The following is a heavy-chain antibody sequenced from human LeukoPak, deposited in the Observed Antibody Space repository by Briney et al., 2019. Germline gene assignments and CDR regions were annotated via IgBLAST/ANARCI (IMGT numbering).Heavy chain of an antibody. CDR3: ASSAPAANRPFYYYYYMDV. CDR2: IPYDGSNK. Sequence: SGGSLRLSCAASGFTFSNYDMHWVRQAPGKGLEWVTFIPYDGSNKFYADSVKGRFTISRDNAKNSLYLQMNSLRAEDTAVYYCASSAPAANRPFYYYYYMDVWGKGTTVTVSS. J-gene: IGHJ6*03. CDR1: GFTFSNYD. V-gene: IGHV3-30*04. D-gene: IGHD2-2*01.